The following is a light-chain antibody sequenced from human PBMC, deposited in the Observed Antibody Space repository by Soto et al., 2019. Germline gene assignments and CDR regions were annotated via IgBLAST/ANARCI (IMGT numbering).Light chain of an antibody. Sequence: QSALTQPASVSGSPGHSIPISCTGTSSDVGGYNYVSWYQQHPGKAPKFMIYDVSSRPSGVSNRFSGSKSGNTASLTISGLQAEDEADYDCCSYTTSNTRQIVFGTGTKVTVL. CDR3: CSYTTSNTRQIV. CDR1: SSDVGGYNY. CDR2: DVS. J-gene: IGLJ1*01. V-gene: IGLV2-14*03.